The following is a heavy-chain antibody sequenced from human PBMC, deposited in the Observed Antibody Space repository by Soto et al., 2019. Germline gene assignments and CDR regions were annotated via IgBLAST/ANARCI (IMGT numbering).Heavy chain of an antibody. J-gene: IGHJ4*02. CDR2: ASYSGIT. CDR1: GGSINSDNYF. Sequence: SETLSLTCTVSGGSINSDNYFWGWIRQPPGKGLEWIGSASYSGITYYNPSLKSRVAISVDTSKNQFSLKLSSMTAADTSVYYCARRAVAETYFDYWGQGTLVTVSS. D-gene: IGHD6-19*01. V-gene: IGHV4-39*01. CDR3: ARRAVAETYFDY.